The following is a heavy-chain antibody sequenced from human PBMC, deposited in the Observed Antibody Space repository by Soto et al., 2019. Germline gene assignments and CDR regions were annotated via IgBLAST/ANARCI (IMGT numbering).Heavy chain of an antibody. CDR1: GYTFTSYG. J-gene: IGHJ4*02. Sequence: QVQLVQSGAEVKKPGASVKVSCKASGYTFTSYGISWVRQAPGQWLEWMGWISAYNGNTNYAQKLQGRVTMTTDTSTSTAYMELRSLRSDDTAVYYCARDRNVLMVYADPTPFDYWGQGTLVTVSS. D-gene: IGHD2-8*01. CDR2: ISAYNGNT. CDR3: ARDRNVLMVYADPTPFDY. V-gene: IGHV1-18*01.